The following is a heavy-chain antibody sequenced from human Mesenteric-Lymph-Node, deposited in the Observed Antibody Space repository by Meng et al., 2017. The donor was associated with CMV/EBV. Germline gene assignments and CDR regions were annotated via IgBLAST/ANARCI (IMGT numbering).Heavy chain of an antibody. Sequence: GESLKISCAASGFTFSSYAMSWVRQAPGKGLEWVSAISGSGGSTYYADSVKGRFTISRDNSKNTLYLQMNSLRAEDTAVYYCAKDGDSSGYYLGAFDIWGQGTTVTVSS. V-gene: IGHV3-23*01. J-gene: IGHJ3*02. CDR1: GFTFSSYA. CDR2: ISGSGGST. CDR3: AKDGDSSGYYLGAFDI. D-gene: IGHD3-22*01.